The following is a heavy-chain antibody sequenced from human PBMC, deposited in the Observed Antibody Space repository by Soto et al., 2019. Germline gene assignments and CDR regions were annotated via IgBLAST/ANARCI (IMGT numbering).Heavy chain of an antibody. D-gene: IGHD1-26*01. V-gene: IGHV2-26*01. CDR2: IFWNDER. Sequence: QVTLKESGPVLVKPTETLTLTCTVSGFSLSKARMGVSWIRQPPGKALEWLAHIFWNDERSYNTSLNSTLTIPSDTSKTQVVLTMTNVDPVGTGTYFCARALREGLPIYYFDSWGQGTLVTVSS. CDR1: GFSLSKARMG. J-gene: IGHJ4*02. CDR3: ARALREGLPIYYFDS.